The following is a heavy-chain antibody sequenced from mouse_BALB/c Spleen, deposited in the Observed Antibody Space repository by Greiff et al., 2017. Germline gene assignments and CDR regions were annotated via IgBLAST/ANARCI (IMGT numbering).Heavy chain of an antibody. CDR1: GYTFTSYW. Sequence: VQLQQSGAELAKPGASVKMSCKASGYTFTSYWMHWVKQRPGQGLEWIGYINPSTGYTEYNQKFKDKATLTADKSSSTAYMQLSSLTSEDSAVYYCARSYGNSYYAMDYWGQGTSVTVSS. V-gene: IGHV1-7*01. D-gene: IGHD2-10*02. CDR3: ARSYGNSYYAMDY. CDR2: INPSTGYT. J-gene: IGHJ4*01.